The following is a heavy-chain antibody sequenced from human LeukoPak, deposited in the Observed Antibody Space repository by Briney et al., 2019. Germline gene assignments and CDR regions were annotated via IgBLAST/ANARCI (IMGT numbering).Heavy chain of an antibody. V-gene: IGHV1-2*02. Sequence: ASVKVSCKASGYSFISNYIQWVRQAPGLGPEWMGWMHAGNGSTRYAEKFQGRVIMTRDTSINTAYMDLSSLRSDDTAVYYCAREGSYCVGGDCYSFDFWGQGTLVTVSS. D-gene: IGHD2-21*02. CDR3: AREGSYCVGGDCYSFDF. J-gene: IGHJ4*02. CDR1: GYSFISNY. CDR2: MHAGNGST.